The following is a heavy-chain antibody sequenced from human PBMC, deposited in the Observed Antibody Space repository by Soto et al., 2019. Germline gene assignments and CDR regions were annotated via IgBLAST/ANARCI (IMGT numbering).Heavy chain of an antibody. V-gene: IGHV3-30-3*01. CDR3: ARDKRDFRFLEWSYYFDY. CDR1: GFTFSSCA. J-gene: IGHJ4*02. CDR2: ISYDGSNK. D-gene: IGHD3-3*01. Sequence: QVQLVESGGGVVQPGRSLRLSCAASGFTFSSCAMHWVRQAPGKGLEWVALISYDGSNKYYADSVKGRFTISRDNSKNTXXLQMNSLRAEDTAVYYCARDKRDFRFLEWSYYFDYWGQGTLVTVSS.